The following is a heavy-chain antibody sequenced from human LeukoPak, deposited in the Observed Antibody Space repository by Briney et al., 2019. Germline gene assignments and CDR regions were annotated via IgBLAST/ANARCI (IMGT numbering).Heavy chain of an antibody. D-gene: IGHD1-26*01. CDR1: GFTLSNAW. J-gene: IGHJ4*02. Sequence: PGGSLRLSCAASGFTLSNAWMSWVRQAPGKGLEWVGRIKSKTDGGTTDYAAPVKGRFTISRDDSKNTLYLQMNSLKTEDTAVYYCTTLVGATNHASGYWGQGTLVTVSS. CDR2: IKSKTDGGTT. CDR3: TTLVGATNHASGY. V-gene: IGHV3-15*01.